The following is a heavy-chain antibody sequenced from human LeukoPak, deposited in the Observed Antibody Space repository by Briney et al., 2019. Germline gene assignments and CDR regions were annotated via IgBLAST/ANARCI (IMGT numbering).Heavy chain of an antibody. Sequence: GGSLRLSCAASGFTFSSYGMHWVRQAPGKGLEWVAVISYDGSNKYYADSVKGRFTISRDNSKNTLYLQMNSLRAEDTAVYYCAKDSSYGSFDYWGQGTLSPSPQ. CDR2: ISYDGSNK. J-gene: IGHJ4*02. CDR3: AKDSSYGSFDY. V-gene: IGHV3-30*18. CDR1: GFTFSSYG. D-gene: IGHD5-18*01.